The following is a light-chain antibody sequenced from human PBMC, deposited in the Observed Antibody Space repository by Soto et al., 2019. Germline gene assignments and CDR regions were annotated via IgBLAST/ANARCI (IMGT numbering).Light chain of an antibody. CDR2: EVN. V-gene: IGLV2-8*01. CDR3: TSYGGRDNLI. Sequence: QSVLTQPPSASGSPGQSVTISCTGTGSDIGAYNYVSWFQQHPGEAPKLIISEVNKRPSGVPNRFSGSKSGNTASLTVSGLQAEDEADYYCTSYGGRDNLIFGGGTKLTVL. J-gene: IGLJ2*01. CDR1: GSDIGAYNY.